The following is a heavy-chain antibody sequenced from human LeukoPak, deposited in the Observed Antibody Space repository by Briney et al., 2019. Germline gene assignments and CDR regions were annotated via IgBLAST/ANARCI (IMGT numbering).Heavy chain of an antibody. D-gene: IGHD2-2*01. CDR1: GFPFSSYS. V-gene: IGHV3-21*01. CDR2: ISSGSSYI. J-gene: IGHJ4*02. CDR3: ARSLGYCSSTSCPPDY. Sequence: GGSLRLSCAASGFPFSSYSMNWVRQAPGKGLEWVSSISSGSSYIYYADSVKGRFTISRDNAKNSLYLQMNSLRAEDTAVYYCARSLGYCSSTSCPPDYWGQGTLVTISS.